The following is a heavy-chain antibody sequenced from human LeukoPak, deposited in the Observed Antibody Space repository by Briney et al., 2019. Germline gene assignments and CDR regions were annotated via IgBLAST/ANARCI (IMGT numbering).Heavy chain of an antibody. CDR2: ISGSGHST. Sequence: GGSLRLSCAASGFTFSSFAMSWVRQAPGKGLEGVSAISGSGHSTSYAAFVKGRFTISRDNSKNTLYLQMNSLRAEDTAVYYCAKEALYSSSWDYFDYWGQGTLVTASS. CDR1: GFTFSSFA. CDR3: AKEALYSSSWDYFDY. J-gene: IGHJ4*02. V-gene: IGHV3-23*01. D-gene: IGHD6-13*01.